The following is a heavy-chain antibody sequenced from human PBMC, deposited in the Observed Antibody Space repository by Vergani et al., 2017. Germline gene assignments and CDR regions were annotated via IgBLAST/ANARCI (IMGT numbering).Heavy chain of an antibody. J-gene: IGHJ5*02. Sequence: QVQLVEPGGGLVKPGGSLRLSCAASGFSFSDSYMSWIRQAPGKGLVWVSYISTSGNTKKYADSVKGRFTISRDNAENSLFLQMNSLRAEDTAVYYCARGCSGGSCYPNWFDPWGQGTLVTVSS. D-gene: IGHD2-15*01. CDR2: ISTSGNTK. CDR1: GFSFSDSY. V-gene: IGHV3-11*01. CDR3: ARGCSGGSCYPNWFDP.